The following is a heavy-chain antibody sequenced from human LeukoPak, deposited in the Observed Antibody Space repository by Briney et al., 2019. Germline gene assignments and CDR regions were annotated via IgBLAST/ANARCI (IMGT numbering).Heavy chain of an antibody. CDR1: GGSFSGYY. CDR3: ARFRGNDYWGGYYTNWFDP. D-gene: IGHD3-3*01. Sequence: SETLSLTCVVYGGSFSGYYWSWIRQPPGKGLEWIGEINHSGSTNYNPSVKSRVTMSVDTSKNQFSLRLSSVTAADTAVYYCARFRGNDYWGGYYTNWFDPWGQGTPVTASS. V-gene: IGHV4-34*01. J-gene: IGHJ5*02. CDR2: INHSGST.